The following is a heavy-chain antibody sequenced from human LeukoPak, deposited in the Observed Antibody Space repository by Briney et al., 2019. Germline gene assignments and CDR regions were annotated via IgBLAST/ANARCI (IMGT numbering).Heavy chain of an antibody. D-gene: IGHD3-10*01. V-gene: IGHV1-18*01. Sequence: ASVKVSCKASGYTFTSYGISWVRQAPGQGLEWMGWISAYNGNTNYAQKLKGRVTMTTDTSTSTAYMELRSLRSDDTAVYYWARVVSPRGWFDPWGQGTLVTVSS. CDR3: ARVVSPRGWFDP. J-gene: IGHJ5*02. CDR1: GYTFTSYG. CDR2: ISAYNGNT.